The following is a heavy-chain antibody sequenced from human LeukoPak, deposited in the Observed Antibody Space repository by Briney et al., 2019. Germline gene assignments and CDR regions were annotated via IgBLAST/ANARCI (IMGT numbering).Heavy chain of an antibody. CDR1: GGTFSSYA. Sequence: SVKVSCKASGGTFSSYAISWLRQAPGQGLEWMGGIIPIFGTANYAQKFQGRVTITTDESTSTDYMELSSLRSEDTAVYYCARGKDYYDSSGYFEYFQHWGQGTLVTVSS. CDR2: IIPIFGTA. J-gene: IGHJ1*01. D-gene: IGHD3-22*01. V-gene: IGHV1-69*05. CDR3: ARGKDYYDSSGYFEYFQH.